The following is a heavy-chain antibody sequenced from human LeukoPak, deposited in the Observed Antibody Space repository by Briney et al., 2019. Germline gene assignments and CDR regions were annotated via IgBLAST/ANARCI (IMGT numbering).Heavy chain of an antibody. V-gene: IGHV3-23*01. Sequence: GGSLRLSCAVSGYPFSSFALSWVRQAPGKGLEWVSSISRSTETTLYADSVKGRFTISRDNSKNTGFLQMNNLRAEDTAIYYCAKRAAVYGVVGPFDYWGQGTLLTVSS. D-gene: IGHD2-8*01. CDR3: AKRAAVYGVVGPFDY. CDR1: GYPFSSFA. CDR2: ISRSTETT. J-gene: IGHJ4*02.